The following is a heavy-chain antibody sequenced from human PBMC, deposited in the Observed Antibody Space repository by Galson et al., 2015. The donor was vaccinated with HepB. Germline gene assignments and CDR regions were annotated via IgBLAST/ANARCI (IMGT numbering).Heavy chain of an antibody. D-gene: IGHD2-2*01. CDR1: GGSISSSSYY. CDR3: ARHESESKTYAADN. Sequence: ETLSLTCTVSGGSISSSSYYWGWLRQPPGKGLEWIGSFYYTGNTHYNPSLKSRVTISGDTSKNQFSLKLNSVTAADTAVYYCARHESESKTYAADNWGQGTLVTVSS. V-gene: IGHV4-39*01. J-gene: IGHJ4*02. CDR2: FYYTGNT.